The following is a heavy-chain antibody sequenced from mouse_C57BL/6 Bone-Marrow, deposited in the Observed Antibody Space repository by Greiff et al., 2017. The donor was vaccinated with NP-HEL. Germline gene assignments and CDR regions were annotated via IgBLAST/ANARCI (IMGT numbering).Heavy chain of an antibody. CDR1: GFTFSDYY. CDR2: INYDGSST. J-gene: IGHJ4*01. Sequence: EGKMMESEGGLVQPGSSMELSCTASGFTFSDYYIAWVRQVPEKGLEWVANINYDGSSTYYLNSLKRRFIISRDNTKNILYLQMSSLKSEDTATYYCAREGGLRRRTYAMDYWGQGTSVTVSS. D-gene: IGHD2-4*01. V-gene: IGHV5-16*01. CDR3: AREGGLRRRTYAMDY.